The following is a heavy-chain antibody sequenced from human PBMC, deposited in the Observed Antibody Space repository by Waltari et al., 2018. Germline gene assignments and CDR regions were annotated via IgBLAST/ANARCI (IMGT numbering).Heavy chain of an antibody. CDR2: IQYSGST. CDR1: GGSIRSHS. V-gene: IGHV4-59*11. CDR3: ARESSGSGRNNWFDP. J-gene: IGHJ5*02. D-gene: IGHD3-10*01. Sequence: QVQLQESGPGLVQPSETLSLTCTVSGGSIRSHSWSWIRQPPGKGLEWSWFIQYSGSTLYNPSLKSRFTRSLDMSKNQLSLKVNSVTAADTAVYYCARESSGSGRNNWFDPWGQGTLVTVSS.